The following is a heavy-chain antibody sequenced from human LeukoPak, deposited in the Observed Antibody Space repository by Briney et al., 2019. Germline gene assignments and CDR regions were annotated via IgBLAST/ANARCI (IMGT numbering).Heavy chain of an antibody. CDR1: GFTFSTHW. D-gene: IGHD2-15*01. CDR3: ARIVQCAFAL. Sequence: GGSLRLSCAASGFTFSTHWMVWVRRAPGKGLLWVSRIDPDGSSTTYADSVTGRFTNSRDNARNTLFLQMNSLRAEDTAVYYCARIVQCAFALWGLGTMVTVSS. CDR2: IDPDGSST. J-gene: IGHJ3*01. V-gene: IGHV3-74*03.